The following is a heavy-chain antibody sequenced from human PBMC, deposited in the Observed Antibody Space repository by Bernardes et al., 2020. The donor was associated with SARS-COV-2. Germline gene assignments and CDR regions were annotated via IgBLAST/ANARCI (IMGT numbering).Heavy chain of an antibody. CDR1: GFTFSGYC. CDR2: FNPDGSGP. Sequence: GGSLRLSCVGSGFTFSGYCMHWVRQSPGQGPVWVSLFNPDGSGPIYADSVKGRFTISRDNAKNTVYLQMNSLRLDDTAVYYCTRKYGHSYGMDVWGQGTTVIVSS. J-gene: IGHJ6*02. CDR3: TRKYGHSYGMDV. D-gene: IGHD2-8*01. V-gene: IGHV3-74*01.